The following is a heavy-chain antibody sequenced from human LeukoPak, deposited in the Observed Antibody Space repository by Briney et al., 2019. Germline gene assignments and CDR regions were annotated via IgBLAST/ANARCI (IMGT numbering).Heavy chain of an antibody. J-gene: IGHJ4*02. V-gene: IGHV3-21*01. CDR3: ARATGDHYDFWSGQVLGY. Sequence: GGSLRLSCAASGFTFSSYSMNWVRQAPGKGLEWVSSISSSSSYIYYADSVKGRFTISRDNAKNSLYLQMNSLRAEDTAVYYCARATGDHYDFWSGQVLGYRGQGTLVTVSS. CDR2: ISSSSSYI. CDR1: GFTFSSYS. D-gene: IGHD3-3*01.